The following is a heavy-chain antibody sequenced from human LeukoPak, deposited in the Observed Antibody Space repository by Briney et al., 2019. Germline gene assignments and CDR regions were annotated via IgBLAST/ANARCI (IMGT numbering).Heavy chain of an antibody. D-gene: IGHD3-10*01. CDR1: GGSISSSSYY. CDR2: IYYSGST. CDR3: AREGLNMVRGVIPKEAWGWFDP. J-gene: IGHJ5*02. Sequence: SSETLSLTCTVSGGSISSSSYYWGWIRQPPGKGLEWIGSIYYSGSTYYNPSLKSRVTISVDTSKNQFSLKLSSVTAADTAVYYCAREGLNMVRGVIPKEAWGWFDPWGQGTLVTVSS. V-gene: IGHV4-39*02.